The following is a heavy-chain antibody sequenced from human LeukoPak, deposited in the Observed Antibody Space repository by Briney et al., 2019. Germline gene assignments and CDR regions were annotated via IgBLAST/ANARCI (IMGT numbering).Heavy chain of an antibody. V-gene: IGHV1-18*04. CDR3: ARDRSSPDY. J-gene: IGHJ4*02. CDR1: GYTFSNYI. CDR2: ISAYNGNT. Sequence: GASVKVSCKASGYTFSNYIISWVRQAPGQGLEWMGCISAYNGNTNYAQKLQGRVTMTTDTSTSTAYMELRSLRSDDTAVYYCARDRSSPDYWGQGTLVTVSS. D-gene: IGHD3-10*01.